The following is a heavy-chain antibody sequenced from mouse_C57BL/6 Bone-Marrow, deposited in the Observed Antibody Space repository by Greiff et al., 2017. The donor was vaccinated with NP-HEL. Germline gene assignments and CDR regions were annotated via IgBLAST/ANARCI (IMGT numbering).Heavy chain of an antibody. D-gene: IGHD1-1*01. CDR3: ARWGLFITTVDLYFDY. CDR1: GYTFTDYY. Sequence: EVQLQQSGPELVKPGASVKISCKASGYTFTDYYMNWVKQSHGKSLEWIGDINPNTGGTSYNQKFKGKATLTVEKSSSTAYMELRSLTSEDSAVYYCARWGLFITTVDLYFDYWGQGTTLTVSS. J-gene: IGHJ2*01. CDR2: INPNTGGT. V-gene: IGHV1-26*01.